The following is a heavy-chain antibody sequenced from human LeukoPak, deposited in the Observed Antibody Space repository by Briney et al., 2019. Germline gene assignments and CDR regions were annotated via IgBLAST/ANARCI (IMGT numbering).Heavy chain of an antibody. V-gene: IGHV3-21*05. D-gene: IGHD6-13*01. CDR3: AREKSSCIDY. CDR2: ISSSSSYI. CDR1: GFTFSSYS. J-gene: IGHJ4*02. Sequence: GGSLRLSCAASGFTFSSYSMNWVRQAPGKGLEWVSYISSSSSYIYYADSVKGRFTISRDNAKNSLYLQMNSLRAEDTAVYYCAREKSSCIDYWGQGTLVTVSS.